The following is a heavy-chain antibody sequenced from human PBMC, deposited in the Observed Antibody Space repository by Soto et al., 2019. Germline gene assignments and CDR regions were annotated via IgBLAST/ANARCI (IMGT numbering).Heavy chain of an antibody. CDR1: GFTFSIYG. J-gene: IGHJ4*02. CDR3: AKGDDNAGDY. D-gene: IGHD3-9*01. CDR2: ISYDGSKK. V-gene: IGHV3-30*18. Sequence: QVQLVESGGGVVQPGRSLRLSCVDSGFTFSIYGMHWVRQAPGKGLEWVAVISYDGSKKYYADSVKGRFTLSRDNSKNTLYRQMNSLRCEDTAVYYCAKGDDNAGDYWGEGTLVTVSA.